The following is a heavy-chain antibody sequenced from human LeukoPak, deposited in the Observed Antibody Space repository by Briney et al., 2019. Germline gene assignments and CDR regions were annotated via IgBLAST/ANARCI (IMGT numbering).Heavy chain of an antibody. CDR3: ATYTHWVAGDA. CDR2: IKEDGSEK. Sequence: GGSLTLSCAASGLTFSETWMSWVRQAPGQGLEWVAAIKEDGSEKDYVDSVKGRFTVSRDNAKNSLYLQMNSLRAEDTAVYYCATYTHWVAGDAWGQGTTVSVSS. CDR1: GLTFSETW. V-gene: IGHV3-7*01. J-gene: IGHJ6*02. D-gene: IGHD3-16*01.